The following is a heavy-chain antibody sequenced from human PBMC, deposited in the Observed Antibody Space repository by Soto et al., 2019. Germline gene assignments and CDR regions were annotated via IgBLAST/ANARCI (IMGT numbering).Heavy chain of an antibody. J-gene: IGHJ6*02. CDR2: FDPEDGET. D-gene: IGHD5-18*01. Sequence: ASVKVSCKVSGYTLTELSMHWVRQAPGKGLEWMGGFDPEDGETIYAQKFQGRVTMTEDTSTDTAYMELSSLRSEDTAVYCCATSRYSYGYSLYYYYGMDVWGQGTTVTVSS. V-gene: IGHV1-24*01. CDR1: GYTLTELS. CDR3: ATSRYSYGYSLYYYYGMDV.